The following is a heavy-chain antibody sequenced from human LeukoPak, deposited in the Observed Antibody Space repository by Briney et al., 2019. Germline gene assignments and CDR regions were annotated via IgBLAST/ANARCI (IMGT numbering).Heavy chain of an antibody. CDR3: AKDLAIAVAGDY. J-gene: IGHJ4*02. CDR2: ISYDGSNK. V-gene: IGHV3-30*04. CDR1: GFTFSSYA. D-gene: IGHD6-19*01. Sequence: GGSLRLSCAASGFTFSSYAMHWVRQAPGKGLEWVAVISYDGSNKYYADSVKGRFTISRDNSKNTLYLQMNSLRAEDTAVYYCAKDLAIAVAGDYWGQGTLVTVSS.